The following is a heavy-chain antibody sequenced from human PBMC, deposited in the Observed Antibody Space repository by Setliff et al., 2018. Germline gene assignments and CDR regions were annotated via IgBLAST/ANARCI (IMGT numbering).Heavy chain of an antibody. D-gene: IGHD2-21*02. J-gene: IGHJ6*03. V-gene: IGHV3-21*01. Sequence: GGSLRLSCAASGFTFSTYSMNWVRQAPGRGLEWVSSISSSSSYIFYAESLKGRFTISRDNAKNSLYLQINSLRADDTAVYYCARDLNVDDCGGDCHLPFYYYYLDVWGQGTTVTVSS. CDR2: ISSSSSYI. CDR1: GFTFSTYS. CDR3: ARDLNVDDCGGDCHLPFYYYYLDV.